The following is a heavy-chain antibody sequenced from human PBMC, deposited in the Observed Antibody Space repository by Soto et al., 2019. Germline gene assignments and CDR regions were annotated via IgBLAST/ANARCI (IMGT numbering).Heavy chain of an antibody. CDR2: ISGSGGST. V-gene: IGHV3-23*01. J-gene: IGHJ4*02. Sequence: PGGSLRLSCAASGFTFDEYAVTWVRQAPGKGLEWVSTISGSGGSTYYADSVKGRFTISRDNSKNTLYLQMNSLRAENTAVYYCAKDQGSSWYEIDYWGQGTLVTVSS. CDR3: AKDQGSSWYEIDY. CDR1: GFTFDEYA. D-gene: IGHD6-13*01.